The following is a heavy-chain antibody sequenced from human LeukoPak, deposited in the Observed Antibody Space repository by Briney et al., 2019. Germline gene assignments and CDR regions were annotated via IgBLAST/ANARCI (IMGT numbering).Heavy chain of an antibody. Sequence: GGSLRLSCAASGFTFSNYAMSWVRQAPGKGLEWVSAISGSGGSTYYADSVKGRFTISRDNSKNTLYLQMNSLRAEDTAVYYCAKGDAGFGELFYYGMDVWGQGTTVTVSS. CDR1: GFTFSNYA. CDR3: AKGDAGFGELFYYGMDV. D-gene: IGHD3-10*01. V-gene: IGHV3-23*01. CDR2: ISGSGGST. J-gene: IGHJ6*02.